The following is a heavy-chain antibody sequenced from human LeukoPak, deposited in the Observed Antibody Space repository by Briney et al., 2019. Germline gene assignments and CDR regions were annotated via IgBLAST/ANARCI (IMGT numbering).Heavy chain of an antibody. J-gene: IGHJ4*02. V-gene: IGHV3-53*01. CDR1: GFTVSTNS. CDR3: ARRAGAYSHPYDC. CDR2: IYSDNT. D-gene: IGHD4/OR15-4a*01. Sequence: GGSLRLSCTVSGFTVSTNSMSWVRQAPGKGLEWVSFIYSDNTHYSDSVKGRFTISRDNSKNTLYLQMNSLRAEDTAVYYCARRAGAYSHPYDCWGQGTLVTVSS.